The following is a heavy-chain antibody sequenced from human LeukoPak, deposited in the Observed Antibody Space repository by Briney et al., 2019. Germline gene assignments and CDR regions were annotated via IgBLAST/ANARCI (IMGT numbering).Heavy chain of an antibody. Sequence: SETLSLTCTVSGGSISSSSYYWGWIRQPPGKGLEWIGSIYYSGSTYYNPSLKSRVTISVDTSKNQFSLKLSSVTAADTAVYYCARGPLRILEWVPYYYYMDVWGKGTTVTVSS. J-gene: IGHJ6*03. D-gene: IGHD3-3*01. CDR1: GGSISSSSYY. CDR2: IYYSGST. CDR3: ARGPLRILEWVPYYYYMDV. V-gene: IGHV4-39*07.